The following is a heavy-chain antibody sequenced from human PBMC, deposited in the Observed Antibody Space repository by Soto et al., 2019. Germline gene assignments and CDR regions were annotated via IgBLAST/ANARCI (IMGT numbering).Heavy chain of an antibody. CDR3: ARDKSCGGDCYNLWYFDL. V-gene: IGHV1-69*13. CDR2: IIPIFGTA. D-gene: IGHD2-21*02. CDR1: GGTFSSYA. Sequence: GASVKVSCKASGGTFSSYAISWVRQAPGQGLEWMGGIIPIFGTANYAQKFQGRVTITADESTSTAYMELSSLRSEDTAVYYCARDKSCGGDCYNLWYFDLWGRGTLVTVSS. J-gene: IGHJ2*01.